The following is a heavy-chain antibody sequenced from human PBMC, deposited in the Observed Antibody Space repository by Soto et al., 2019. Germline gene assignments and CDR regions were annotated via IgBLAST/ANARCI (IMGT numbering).Heavy chain of an antibody. CDR1: GFTFRNYG. D-gene: IGHD3-10*02. CDR2: IWYDGSNK. V-gene: IGHV3-33*01. Sequence: QVQLVESGGGVVQPGRSLRLSCAASGFTFRNYGMHWVRQAPGKGLEWLAVIWYDGSNKYYADSVKGRFPISRDNSKNTLYLEMNSLRDEDTAVYYCARDVRSRRYDLWGQGTLVIASS. CDR3: ARDVRSRRYDL. J-gene: IGHJ5*02.